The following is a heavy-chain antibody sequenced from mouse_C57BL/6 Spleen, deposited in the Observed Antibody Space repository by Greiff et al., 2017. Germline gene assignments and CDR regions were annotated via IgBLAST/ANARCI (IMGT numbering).Heavy chain of an antibody. J-gene: IGHJ4*01. CDR2: IDPSDSYT. V-gene: IGHV1-59*01. CDR1: GYTFTSYW. D-gene: IGHD1-1*01. Sequence: QVQLQQPGAELVRPGTSVKLSCKASGYTFTSYWMHWVKQRPGQGLEWIGVIDPSDSYTNYNQKFKGKATLTVDTSSSTAYMQLSSLTSEDSAVYYCARRMGSSYDHYAMDYWGQGTSVTVSS. CDR3: ARRMGSSYDHYAMDY.